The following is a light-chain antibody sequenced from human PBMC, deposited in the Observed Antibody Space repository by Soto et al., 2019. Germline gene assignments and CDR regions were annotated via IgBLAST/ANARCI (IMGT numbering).Light chain of an antibody. CDR2: KAS. Sequence: DIQMTQSPSTLSASVGHKFTVTCRASQSISNWLAWYQQKPGRAPKLLIYKASSLESGVPSRFSGSGSGTEFTLTISSLQTDDFATYYCQQYNTFPWTFGQGTKV. V-gene: IGKV1-5*03. CDR1: QSISNW. J-gene: IGKJ1*01. CDR3: QQYNTFPWT.